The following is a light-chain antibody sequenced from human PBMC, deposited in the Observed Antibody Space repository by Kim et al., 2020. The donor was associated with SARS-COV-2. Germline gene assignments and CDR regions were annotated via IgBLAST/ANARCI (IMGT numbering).Light chain of an antibody. Sequence: GQRVNISCSGSSSNFGSLSANWYQQPPGMAPKLLIYDNNQRPSGVPDRFSGSKSGTSASLAISGLQSEDEADYYCAAWDDSLNGVIFGGGTQLTVL. J-gene: IGLJ2*01. CDR2: DNN. CDR1: SSNFGSLS. CDR3: AAWDDSLNGVI. V-gene: IGLV1-44*01.